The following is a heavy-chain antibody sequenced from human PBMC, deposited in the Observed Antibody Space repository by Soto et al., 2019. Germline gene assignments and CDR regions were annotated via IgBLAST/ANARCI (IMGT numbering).Heavy chain of an antibody. D-gene: IGHD5-12*01. CDR1: GFSLSNARMG. Sequence: SGPTLVNPTETLTLTCTVSGFSLSNARMGVSWIRQPPGKALEWLAHIFSNDEKSYSTSLKSRLTISKDTSKSQVVLTMTNMDPVDTATYYCARVRRDGYNYNEKFFDYWGQGALVTVSS. J-gene: IGHJ4*02. V-gene: IGHV2-26*01. CDR2: IFSNDEK. CDR3: ARVRRDGYNYNEKFFDY.